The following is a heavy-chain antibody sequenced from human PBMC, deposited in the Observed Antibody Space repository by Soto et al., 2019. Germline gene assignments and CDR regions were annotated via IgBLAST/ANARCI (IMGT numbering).Heavy chain of an antibody. D-gene: IGHD1-26*01. J-gene: IGHJ4*02. CDR1: GGSISSYY. Sequence: QVQLQESGPGLVKPSETLSLTCTVSGGSISSYYWSWIRQPPGKGLEWIGYIYYSGSTNYNPSLKSRVTISVDTSKNQFSLNLSSVTAADTAVYYCARGGVGWELLLFDYWGQGTLVTVSS. CDR2: IYYSGST. V-gene: IGHV4-59*01. CDR3: ARGGVGWELLLFDY.